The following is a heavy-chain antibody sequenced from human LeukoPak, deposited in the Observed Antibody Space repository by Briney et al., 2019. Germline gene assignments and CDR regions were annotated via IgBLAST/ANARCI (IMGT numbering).Heavy chain of an antibody. J-gene: IGHJ6*03. V-gene: IGHV4-39*07. CDR3: ARGGGISHYYYYMDV. Sequence: SETLSLTCTVSGDSISSSNCYWGWIRQPPGKGLEWIGSIYFSGGTYYNASLKSRVTISVDTSKNQFSLKLSSVTAADTAVYYCARGGGISHYYYYMDVWGKGTTVTISS. D-gene: IGHD6-13*01. CDR1: GDSISSSNCY. CDR2: IYFSGGT.